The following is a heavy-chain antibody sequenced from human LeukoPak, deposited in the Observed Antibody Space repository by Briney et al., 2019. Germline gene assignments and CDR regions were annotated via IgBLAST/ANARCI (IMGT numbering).Heavy chain of an antibody. CDR2: INIDERIT. J-gene: IGHJ4*02. CDR3: ATLGGLLFDY. V-gene: IGHV3-74*01. Sequence: RGSLRLSCAASGFSFSTQRMHWVRQAPGKGLVWVSYINIDERITGYADSVKGRFTISRDNAKNTLYLQMNSLRVEDTAVYYCATLGGLLFDYWGQGTLVTVSS. D-gene: IGHD2-15*01. CDR1: GFSFSTQR.